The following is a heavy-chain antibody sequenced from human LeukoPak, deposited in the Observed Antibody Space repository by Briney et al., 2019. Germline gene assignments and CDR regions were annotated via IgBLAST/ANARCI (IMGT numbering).Heavy chain of an antibody. CDR1: GYTFTLYY. CDR3: ARDSGSYLARDAFDI. CDR2: INPNSGGT. Sequence: GASVKVSCKASGYTFTLYYMHWVRQAPGQGLEWMGWINPNSGGTNYAQKFQGRVTMTRDTSISTAYMELSRLRSDDTAVYYCARDSGSYLARDAFDIWGQGTMVTVSS. J-gene: IGHJ3*02. D-gene: IGHD1-26*01. V-gene: IGHV1-2*02.